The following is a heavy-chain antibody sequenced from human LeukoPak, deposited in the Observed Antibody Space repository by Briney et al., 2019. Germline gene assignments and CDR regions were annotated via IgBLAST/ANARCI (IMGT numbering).Heavy chain of an antibody. D-gene: IGHD6-19*01. J-gene: IGHJ3*02. CDR2: MNPNSGNT. CDR3: ARGLQENLAWLKAFSAFDI. Sequence: ASVKVSCKASGYTFTSYDINWVRQATGQGLEWMGWMNPNSGNTGYAQKFQGRVTMTRNTSISTAYMELRSLRSDDTAVYYCARGLQENLAWLKAFSAFDIWGQGTMVTVSS. V-gene: IGHV1-8*01. CDR1: GYTFTSYD.